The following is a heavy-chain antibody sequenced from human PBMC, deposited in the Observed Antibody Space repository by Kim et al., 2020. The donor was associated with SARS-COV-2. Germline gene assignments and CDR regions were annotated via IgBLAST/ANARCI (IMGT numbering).Heavy chain of an antibody. J-gene: IGHJ3*02. CDR3: AASLRKDYYDSSGYRAEDAFDI. V-gene: IGHV5-51*01. CDR2: IYPGDSDT. CDR1: GYSFTSYW. Sequence: GESLKISCKGSGYSFTSYWIGWVRQMPGEGLEWMGIIYPGDSDTRYSPSFQGQVTISADKSISTAYLQWSSLKASDTAMYYCAASLRKDYYDSSGYRAEDAFDIWGQGTMVTVSS. D-gene: IGHD3-22*01.